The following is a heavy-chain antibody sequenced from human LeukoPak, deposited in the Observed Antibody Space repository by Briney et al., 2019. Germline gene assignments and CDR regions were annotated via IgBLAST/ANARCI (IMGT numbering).Heavy chain of an antibody. J-gene: IGHJ4*02. CDR3: AKDRPRGIAAAGTAGDY. V-gene: IGHV3-74*01. CDR2: IKSDGSNI. Sequence: PGGSLRLPCAASGFTFSTYWMHWVRQAPGKGLVWVSRIKSDGSNILYGDSVKGRFTISRDNSKNTLYLQMNSLRAEDTAVYYCAKDRPRGIAAAGTAGDYWGQGTLVTVSS. D-gene: IGHD6-13*01. CDR1: GFTFSTYW.